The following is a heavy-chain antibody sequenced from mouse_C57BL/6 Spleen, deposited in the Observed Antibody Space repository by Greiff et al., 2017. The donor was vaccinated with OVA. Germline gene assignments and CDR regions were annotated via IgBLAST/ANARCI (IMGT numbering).Heavy chain of an antibody. D-gene: IGHD1-1*01. J-gene: IGHJ4*01. Sequence: VQLQQSGAELVRPGTSVTMSCKASGYTFTNYWIGWAKQRPGHGLEWIGDIYPGGGYTNYNEKFKGKATLTADKSSSPAYMQFSSLTSEDSAIYYCAREGIYYYGSSYEDYAMDYWGQGTSVTVSS. CDR2: IYPGGGYT. CDR1: GYTFTNYW. V-gene: IGHV1-63*01. CDR3: AREGIYYYGSSYEDYAMDY.